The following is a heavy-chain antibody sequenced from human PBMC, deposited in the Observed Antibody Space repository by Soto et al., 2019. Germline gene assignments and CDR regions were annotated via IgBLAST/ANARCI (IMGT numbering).Heavy chain of an antibody. Sequence: QRLSCVVSGFTFNNYGINWVRQAPGKGLEWVSSVSKSGYTYYSDSVKGRFTISRDNAKNSVSLQMNTLRAEDTAVYYCAREDSIIIPAVSDFWGQGTLVTVSS. J-gene: IGHJ4*02. CDR1: GFTFNNYG. D-gene: IGHD2-2*01. CDR2: VSKSGYT. V-gene: IGHV3-21*01. CDR3: AREDSIIIPAVSDF.